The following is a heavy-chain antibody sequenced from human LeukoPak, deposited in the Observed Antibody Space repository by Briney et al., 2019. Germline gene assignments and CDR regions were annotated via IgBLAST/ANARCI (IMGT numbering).Heavy chain of an antibody. D-gene: IGHD1/OR15-1a*01. CDR1: GFTVSSNY. CDR3: ARAPGRNKCDY. V-gene: IGHV3-53*04. CDR2: IYSGGST. J-gene: IGHJ4*02. Sequence: GGSLRLSCAASGFTVSSNYMSWVRQAPGKGLEWVSVIYSGGSTYYADSVKGRFTLSRHTSKNTLYLQMNSLRAEDTAVYYCARAPGRNKCDYWGQGTLVTVSS.